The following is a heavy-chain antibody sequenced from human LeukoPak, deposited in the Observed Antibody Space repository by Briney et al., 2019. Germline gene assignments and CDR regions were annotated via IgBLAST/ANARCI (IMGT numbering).Heavy chain of an antibody. V-gene: IGHV1-8*01. D-gene: IGHD1-26*01. CDR2: MNPNSGNT. J-gene: IGHJ3*02. CDR3: ARGWVGGSYLSAAFDI. Sequence: GASVKVSCKASGYTFTSYDINWVRQATGQGLEWIGWMNPNSGNTGYAQKFQGRVTMTRNTSISTAYMELSSLRSEDTAVYYCARGWVGGSYLSAAFDIWGHGAMVTVSS. CDR1: GYTFTSYD.